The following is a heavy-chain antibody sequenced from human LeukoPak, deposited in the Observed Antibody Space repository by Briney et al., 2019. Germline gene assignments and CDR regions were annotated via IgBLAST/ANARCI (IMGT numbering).Heavy chain of an antibody. V-gene: IGHV4-59*01. CDR2: IYDSGST. CDR1: GNSISSYY. D-gene: IGHD2-21*01. J-gene: IGHJ6*02. Sequence: PSETLSLTCTVSGNSISSYYWSWIRQPPGQVLEWIGHIYDSGSTKYNSSLKSRVTISVDTSKNQFSLKLTSVTAADTAVYYCARMMDIAWGMDVWGQGNPGHRLL. CDR3: ARMMDIAWGMDV.